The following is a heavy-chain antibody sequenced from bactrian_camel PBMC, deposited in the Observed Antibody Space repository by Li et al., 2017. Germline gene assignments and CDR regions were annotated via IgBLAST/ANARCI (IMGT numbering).Heavy chain of an antibody. J-gene: IGHJ4*01. V-gene: IGHV3S54*01. CDR1: GTVYEH. Sequence: HVQLVESGGGTVQAGESLRLSCVVTGTVYEHMAWFRQAPGKAREGVAAIAVGDSRRHTYYADSVKGRFTISQDTAKNTAYLQLDNLSAEDTAMYYCAVDFITVVRGTPLTECHYRATLRFKGQGTQVTVS. CDR2: IAVGDSRRHT. D-gene: IGHD6*01.